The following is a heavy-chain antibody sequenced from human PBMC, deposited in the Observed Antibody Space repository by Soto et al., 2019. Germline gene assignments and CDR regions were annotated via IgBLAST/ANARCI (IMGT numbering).Heavy chain of an antibody. CDR3: ARDPGYYYDSSGYYRFDY. CDR2: ISSSSSYI. J-gene: IGHJ4*02. D-gene: IGHD3-22*01. CDR1: GFTFSSYG. V-gene: IGHV3-21*01. Sequence: GGSLRLSCAASGFTFSSYGMHWVRQAPGKGLEWVSSISSSSSYIYYADSVKGRFTISRDNAKNSLYLQMNSLRAEDTAVYYCARDPGYYYDSSGYYRFDYWGTGTLATVSS.